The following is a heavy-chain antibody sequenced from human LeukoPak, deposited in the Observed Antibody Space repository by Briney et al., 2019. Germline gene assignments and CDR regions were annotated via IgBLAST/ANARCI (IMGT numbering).Heavy chain of an antibody. Sequence: GGSLRLSCAASGFTFSSYGMHWVRQAPGKGLEWVAFIRYDGSNKYYADSVKGRFTISRDNSKNTLYPQMNSLRAEDTAVYYCAKDPSDYGDYGGFDYWGQGTLVTVSS. CDR2: IRYDGSNK. CDR3: AKDPSDYGDYGGFDY. CDR1: GFTFSSYG. D-gene: IGHD4-17*01. J-gene: IGHJ4*02. V-gene: IGHV3-30*02.